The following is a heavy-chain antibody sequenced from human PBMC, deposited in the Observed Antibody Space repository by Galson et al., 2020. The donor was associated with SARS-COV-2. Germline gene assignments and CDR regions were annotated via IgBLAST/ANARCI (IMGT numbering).Heavy chain of an antibody. CDR1: GYSFHSYW. J-gene: IGHJ4*02. CDR2: IHPYDSDT. D-gene: IGHD3-10*01. V-gene: IGHV5-51*01. Sequence: GESPKIHCQGFGYSFHSYWIGWVRHMPGKGPERVRSIHPYDSDTRYTPSSQGQVTMSDDKSISTAYLQWSSQKASDTAMYFCERRIRDGSGSLYYLEYWGQGTLVIVSS. CDR3: ERRIRDGSGSLYYLEY.